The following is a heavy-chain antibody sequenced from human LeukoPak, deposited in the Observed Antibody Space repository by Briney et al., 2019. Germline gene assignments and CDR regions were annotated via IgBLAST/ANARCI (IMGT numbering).Heavy chain of an antibody. CDR3: ARQGKIVDTAMDTKYYYYYYYMDV. V-gene: IGHV4-34*01. Sequence: SETLSLTCAVYGGSFSGYYWSWIRQPPGKGLEWIGEINHSGSTNYNPSLKSRVTISVDTSKNQFSLKLSSVTAADTAVYYCARQGKIVDTAMDTKYYYYYYYMDVWGKGTTVTISS. D-gene: IGHD5-18*01. CDR2: INHSGST. J-gene: IGHJ6*03. CDR1: GGSFSGYY.